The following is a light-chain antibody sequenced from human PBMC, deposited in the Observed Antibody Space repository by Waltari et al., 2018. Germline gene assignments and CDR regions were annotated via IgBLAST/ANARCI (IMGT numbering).Light chain of an antibody. V-gene: IGKV1D-12*01. J-gene: IGKJ4*01. Sequence: DIQMTQSPSSVSASVGVRVTISGRASQDINQWLAWYQQKPGKAPNLLIYAASNLGSGVPSRFKGSGSGTDFTLTISSLEPEDFATYYCQQADSFPLTFGGGTKIEIK. CDR3: QQADSFPLT. CDR2: AAS. CDR1: QDINQW.